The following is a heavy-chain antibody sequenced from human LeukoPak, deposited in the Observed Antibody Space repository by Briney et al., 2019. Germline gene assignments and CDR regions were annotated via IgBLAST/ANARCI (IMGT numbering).Heavy chain of an antibody. CDR1: GGSISSYY. Sequence: SETLSLTCTVSGGSISSYYWSWIRQPPGKRLEWIGYIYYSGSTNYNPSLKSRVSISVDTSKNQFSLKLSSVTAADTAVYYCARHRYRSGAGDYWGQGTLVTVSS. J-gene: IGHJ4*02. D-gene: IGHD6-19*01. V-gene: IGHV4-59*08. CDR2: IYYSGST. CDR3: ARHRYRSGAGDY.